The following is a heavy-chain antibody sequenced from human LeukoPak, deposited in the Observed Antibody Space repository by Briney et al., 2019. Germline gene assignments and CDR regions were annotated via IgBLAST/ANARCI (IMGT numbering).Heavy chain of an antibody. Sequence: SETLSLSCGIYGGSFSGYYWSWIRQPPGKGLEWIGEINHSGSTNYNPSLKSRVTISVDTSKNQFSLKLSSVTAADTAVYYCARGPRGDDIWGQGTMVTVSS. CDR3: ARGPRGDDI. V-gene: IGHV4-34*01. CDR1: GGSFSGYY. CDR2: INHSGST. D-gene: IGHD3-10*01. J-gene: IGHJ3*02.